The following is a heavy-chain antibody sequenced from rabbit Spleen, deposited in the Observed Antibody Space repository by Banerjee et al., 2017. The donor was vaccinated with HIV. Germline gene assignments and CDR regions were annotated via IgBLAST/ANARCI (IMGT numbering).Heavy chain of an antibody. CDR1: GFSFSSYY. D-gene: IGHD1-1*01. Sequence: QEQLVESGGDLVQPEGSLTLTCTASGFSFSSYYMCWVRQAPGKGLEWIACIYAGSSGSTNYASAAKGRFTITRSTTLNTVMLQLNSMTAADTATYFFARDRDGTAAYYDLDLWGPGTLVTVS. CDR3: ARDRDGTAAYYDLDL. J-gene: IGHJ4*01. V-gene: IGHV1S45*01. CDR2: IYAGSSGST.